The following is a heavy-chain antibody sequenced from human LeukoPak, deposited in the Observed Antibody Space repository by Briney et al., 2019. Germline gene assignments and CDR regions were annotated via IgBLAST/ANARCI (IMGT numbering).Heavy chain of an antibody. CDR2: IYYSGST. V-gene: IGHV4-30-4*08. CDR1: GGSFSGYY. D-gene: IGHD6-13*01. Sequence: PSETLSLTCAVYGGSFSGYYWSWIRQPPGKGLEWIGYIYYSGSTYYNPSLKSRVTISVDTSKNQFSLKLSSVTAADTAVYYCARVGSSSWYWFDPWGQGTLVTVSS. CDR3: ARVGSSSWYWFDP. J-gene: IGHJ5*02.